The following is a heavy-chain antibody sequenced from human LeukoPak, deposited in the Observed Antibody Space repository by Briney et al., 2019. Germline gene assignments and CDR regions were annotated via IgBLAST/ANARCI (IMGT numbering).Heavy chain of an antibody. J-gene: IGHJ4*02. CDR1: GFTFDDYA. Sequence: YPGGSLRLSCTASGFTFDDYAMHWVRQAPGKGLEWVSGISWNSGSIGYADSVKGRFTISRDNAKNSLYLQMNSLRAEDTALYYCAKGLFIVVVTAFDYWGQGTLVTVSS. D-gene: IGHD2-21*02. CDR2: ISWNSGSI. V-gene: IGHV3-9*01. CDR3: AKGLFIVVVTAFDY.